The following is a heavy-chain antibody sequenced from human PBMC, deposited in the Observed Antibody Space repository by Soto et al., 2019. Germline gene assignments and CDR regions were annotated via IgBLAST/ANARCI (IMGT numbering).Heavy chain of an antibody. CDR1: GFTFSSYA. D-gene: IGHD5-12*01. CDR2: ISGSGGST. V-gene: IGHV3-23*01. Sequence: GGSLRLSCAASGFTFSSYAMSWVRQAPGKGLEWVSAISGSGGSTYYADSVKGRFTISRDNSKNTLYLQMNSLRAEDTAVYYCAKGEDSGYDSFDFDYWGQGTLVTVSS. J-gene: IGHJ4*02. CDR3: AKGEDSGYDSFDFDY.